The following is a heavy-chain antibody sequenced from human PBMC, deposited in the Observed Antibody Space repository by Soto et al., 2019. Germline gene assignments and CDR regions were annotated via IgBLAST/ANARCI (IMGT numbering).Heavy chain of an antibody. CDR2: ISDYGRI. V-gene: IGHV3-74*01. Sequence: EVQLVESGGGLVQPGGSLRLSCAASGFTFRNYWMHWVRQAPGKGLVWVSRISDYGRINYADSVKGRFTISRDDAKSELYLQXXXXXAEDTAVYYCARGGVEPFDYWGQGALVTVSS. D-gene: IGHD3-10*01. CDR1: GFTFRNYW. CDR3: ARGGVEPFDY. J-gene: IGHJ4*02.